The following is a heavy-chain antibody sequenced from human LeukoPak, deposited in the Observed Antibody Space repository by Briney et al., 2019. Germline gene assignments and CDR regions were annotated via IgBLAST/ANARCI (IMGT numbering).Heavy chain of an antibody. D-gene: IGHD1-14*01. Sequence: GGSLRLSCAASGFTFSSYAMHWVRQAPGKGLEYVSAISSNGGSTYYANSVKGRFTISRDNSKNTLYLQMGSLRAEDMAVYYCAMGLTNFDYWGQGTLVTVSS. J-gene: IGHJ4*02. V-gene: IGHV3-64*01. CDR2: ISSNGGST. CDR1: GFTFSSYA. CDR3: AMGLTNFDY.